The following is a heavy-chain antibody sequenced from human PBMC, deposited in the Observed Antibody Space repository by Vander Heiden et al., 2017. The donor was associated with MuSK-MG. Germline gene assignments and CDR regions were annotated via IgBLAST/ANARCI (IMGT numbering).Heavy chain of an antibody. CDR1: GFSFNSYW. D-gene: IGHD2-15*01. J-gene: IGHJ5*02. V-gene: IGHV5-51*01. Sequence: EVQLVQSEAEVKKSGESLKISCQGSGFSFNSYWIGWVRQMPGKGLEWMGIVYPGDSDARYSPSFQDQVTISTDKSIGAAYLQWSRLKASDTAMYYCARQAYCSGGSCGFDLWGQGTLGTVSS. CDR2: VYPGDSDA. CDR3: ARQAYCSGGSCGFDL.